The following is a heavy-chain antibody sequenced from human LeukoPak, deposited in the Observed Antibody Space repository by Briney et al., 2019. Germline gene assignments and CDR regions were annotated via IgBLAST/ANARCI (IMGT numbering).Heavy chain of an antibody. D-gene: IGHD6-19*01. CDR3: GKPAKYWLVRGNGVDV. Sequence: GGSLRLSCAASGFVFSTFGMNWVRQAPGKGLEWVASIDAGGGDTYHSDSVKGRFTISRDNSMNTLYLQMNSLRADDTAVYYCGKPAKYWLVRGNGVDVWGQGTTVTVSS. J-gene: IGHJ6*02. CDR2: IDAGGGDT. V-gene: IGHV3-23*01. CDR1: GFVFSTFG.